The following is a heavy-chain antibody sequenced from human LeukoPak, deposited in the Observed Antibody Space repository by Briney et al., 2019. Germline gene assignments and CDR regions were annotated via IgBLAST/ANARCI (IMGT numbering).Heavy chain of an antibody. CDR1: GFTFSSYW. D-gene: IGHD6-19*01. V-gene: IGHV3-7*01. Sequence: GGSLRLSCAASGFTFSSYWMNWVRPAPGKGLEWVANIKKDGSDKNYLGSVKGRFTISRDNAKNSLYVQMSSLRVEDTAVYYCVAGSGWRFDYWGQGTLVTVSS. CDR2: IKKDGSDK. J-gene: IGHJ4*02. CDR3: VAGSGWRFDY.